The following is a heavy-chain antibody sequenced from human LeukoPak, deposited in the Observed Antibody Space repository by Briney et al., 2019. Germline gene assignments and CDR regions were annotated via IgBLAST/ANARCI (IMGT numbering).Heavy chain of an antibody. CDR3: ARAARNFDY. CDR1: GFTFSSYE. J-gene: IGHJ4*02. CDR2: ISTSVSTI. V-gene: IGHV3-48*03. Sequence: PGGSLRLSCAASGFTFSSYEMNWVRQAPGKGLEWVSYISTSVSTIYYADSVKGRFTISRDNAKNSLYLQMNSLRAEDTAVYYCARAARNFDYWGQGTLVTVSS.